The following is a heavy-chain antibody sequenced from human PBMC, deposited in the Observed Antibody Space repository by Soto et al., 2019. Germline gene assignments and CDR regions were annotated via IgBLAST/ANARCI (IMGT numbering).Heavy chain of an antibody. CDR1: GYTFTSYA. V-gene: IGHV1-3*01. J-gene: IGHJ4*02. CDR2: INAGNGNT. Sequence: ASVKVSCKASGYTFTSYAMHWVRQAPGQRLEWMGWINAGNGNTKYSQKFQGRVTITRDTSASTAYMELSSLRSEDTAVYYCARRYCSGGSCLTFDYWGQGTLVTVSS. CDR3: ARRYCSGGSCLTFDY. D-gene: IGHD2-15*01.